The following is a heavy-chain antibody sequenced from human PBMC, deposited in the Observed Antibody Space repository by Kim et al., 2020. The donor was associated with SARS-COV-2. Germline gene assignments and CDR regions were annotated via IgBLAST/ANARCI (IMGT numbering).Heavy chain of an antibody. J-gene: IGHJ4*02. CDR1: GFTFSSYG. Sequence: GGSLRLSCAASGFTFSSYGMHWVRQAPGKGLEWVAVIWYDGSNKYYADSVKGRFTISRDNSKNTLYLQMNSLRAEDTAVYYCARDGIRFVVVPAAIEPPDYWGQGTLVTVSS. V-gene: IGHV3-33*01. CDR3: ARDGIRFVVVPAAIEPPDY. CDR2: IWYDGSNK. D-gene: IGHD2-2*02.